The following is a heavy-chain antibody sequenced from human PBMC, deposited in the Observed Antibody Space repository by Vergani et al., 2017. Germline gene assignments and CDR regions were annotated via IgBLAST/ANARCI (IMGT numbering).Heavy chain of an antibody. CDR1: GFTFSNYE. CDR2: ITSSSTI. D-gene: IGHD4-23*01. Sequence: EVQLVESGGGLVQPGGSLRLSCAASGFTFSNYEMNWVRQAPGKGLEWVSYITSSSTIYYAASVKGRFTISRDNAKNSLYLQMNSLRAEDTAVYYCARYRYGGNSRPDAFDIWGQGTMVTVSS. J-gene: IGHJ3*02. V-gene: IGHV3-48*03. CDR3: ARYRYGGNSRPDAFDI.